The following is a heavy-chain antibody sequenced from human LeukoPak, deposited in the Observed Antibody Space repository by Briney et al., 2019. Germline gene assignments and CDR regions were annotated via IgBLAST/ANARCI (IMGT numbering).Heavy chain of an antibody. J-gene: IGHJ4*02. CDR3: ARGRYGWLPFDY. Sequence: SETLSLTCTVSGYSISSGYYWGWIRQPPGKGLEWIGSIYYSGSTNYNPSLKSRVTISVDTSKNQFTLKLSSVTAADTAVYYCARGRYGWLPFDYWGQGTLVTVSS. CDR1: GYSISSGYY. CDR2: IYYSGST. V-gene: IGHV4-38-2*02. D-gene: IGHD3-16*01.